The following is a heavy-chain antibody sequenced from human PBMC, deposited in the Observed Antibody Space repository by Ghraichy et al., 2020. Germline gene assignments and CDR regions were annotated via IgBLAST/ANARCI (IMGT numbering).Heavy chain of an antibody. Sequence: SETLSLTCIVSGDSMTSGSYYWAWLRQTPEKGLEWIGSSHNSGKTYFRPSLKNRVTMSLDTSKTQFYLKMTSATAADTAIYYCARQSTYYSRPFDYWGQGTPVTLSS. D-gene: IGHD2-2*01. V-gene: IGHV4-39*01. J-gene: IGHJ4*02. CDR3: ARQSTYYSRPFDY. CDR1: GDSMTSGSYY. CDR2: SHNSGKT.